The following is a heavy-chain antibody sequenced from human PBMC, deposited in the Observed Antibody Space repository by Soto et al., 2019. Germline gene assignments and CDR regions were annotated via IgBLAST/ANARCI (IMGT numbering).Heavy chain of an antibody. CDR2: INPSDGTT. CDR1: GYTITTYF. J-gene: IGHJ4*02. V-gene: IGHV1-46*01. D-gene: IGHD1-7*01. Sequence: VAPVKVSCKASGYTITTYFMQWVRQAPGQGLEWVGIINPSDGTTSYAQKFQGRVTMTRDTSTNTVYMDLSSLRSEDTAVYYCETSLQLRKGWAFDYWGQGTLVTVSS. CDR3: ETSLQLRKGWAFDY.